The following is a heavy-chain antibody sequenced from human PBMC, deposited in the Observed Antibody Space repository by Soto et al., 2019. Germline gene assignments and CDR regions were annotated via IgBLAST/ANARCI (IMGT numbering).Heavy chain of an antibody. Sequence: GGSLILSCAASGFTFSSYWMHWVRQAPGKGLVWVSRINSDGSSTSYADSVKGRFTISRDNAKNTLYLQMSSLRAEDTAVYYCARDSSAWVSYGAFDIWGQGTMVTVSS. CDR1: GFTFSSYW. CDR2: INSDGSST. D-gene: IGHD3-10*01. CDR3: ARDSSAWVSYGAFDI. V-gene: IGHV3-74*01. J-gene: IGHJ3*02.